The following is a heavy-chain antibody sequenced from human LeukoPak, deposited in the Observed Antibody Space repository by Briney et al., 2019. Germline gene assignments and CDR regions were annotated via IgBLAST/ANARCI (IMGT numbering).Heavy chain of an antibody. D-gene: IGHD1-26*01. V-gene: IGHV4-38-2*01. Sequence: PSETLSLTCDVSGYSISSGYYWGWIRQSPGKGLEFIGSMYHSGSTYYNPSLKSRVTISVDTSKNQFSLKLSSVTAADTAVYYCARHGGSNHIQRTFDIWGQGTMVTVSS. J-gene: IGHJ3*02. CDR1: GYSISSGYY. CDR2: MYHSGST. CDR3: ARHGGSNHIQRTFDI.